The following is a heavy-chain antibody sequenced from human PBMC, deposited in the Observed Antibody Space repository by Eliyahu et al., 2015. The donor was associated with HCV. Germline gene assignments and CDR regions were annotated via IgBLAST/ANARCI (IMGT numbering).Heavy chain of an antibody. J-gene: IGHJ5*02. Sequence: QVQLQESGPGLVKPSETLSLTCTVSGGSIXPYYWSWIRQPPGKGLEWIGYIHXSGSTNYNPXLKSRVTIXLDTSKNQFSLNLTSVTAADTAVYYCASGGGGIAVAGTGGWFDPWGQGTLVTVSS. CDR2: IHXSGST. V-gene: IGHV4-59*01. CDR3: ASGGGGIAVAGTGGWFDP. D-gene: IGHD6-19*01. CDR1: GGSIXPYY.